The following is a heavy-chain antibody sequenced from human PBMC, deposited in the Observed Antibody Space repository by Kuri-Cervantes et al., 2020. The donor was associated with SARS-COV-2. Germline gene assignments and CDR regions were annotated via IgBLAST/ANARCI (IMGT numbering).Heavy chain of an antibody. Sequence: GGSLRLSCAASGFTVSSNYMSWVRQAPGKGLEWVSVIYSGGSTYYADSVKGRFTISRDNSKNTLYLQMNSLRAEDTAVYYCARDHIVVVPAAMRHYYYGMDVWGQGTTVTVSS. CDR2: IYSGGST. J-gene: IGHJ6*02. CDR1: GFTVSSNY. CDR3: ARDHIVVVPAAMRHYYYGMDV. V-gene: IGHV3-53*01. D-gene: IGHD2-2*01.